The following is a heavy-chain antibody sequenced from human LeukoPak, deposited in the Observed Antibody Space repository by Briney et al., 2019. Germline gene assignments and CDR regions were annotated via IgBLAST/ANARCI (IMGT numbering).Heavy chain of an antibody. J-gene: IGHJ4*02. V-gene: IGHV3-30*18. CDR1: GFTFSSYG. CDR3: AKDLPSGW. Sequence: PGGSLRLSCAASGFTFSSYGMPWVRQAPGKGLEWVAVISYDGSNKYYADSVKGRFTISRDNSKNTLYLQMNSLRAEDTAVYYCAKDLPSGWWGQGTLVTVSS. D-gene: IGHD6-19*01. CDR2: ISYDGSNK.